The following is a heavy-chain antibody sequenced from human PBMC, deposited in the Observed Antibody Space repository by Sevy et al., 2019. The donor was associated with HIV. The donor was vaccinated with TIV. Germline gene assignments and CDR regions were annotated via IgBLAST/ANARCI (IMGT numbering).Heavy chain of an antibody. J-gene: IGHJ4*01. CDR3: ARDGGYSVKWYPLY. V-gene: IGHV3-30-3*01. CDR2: ISYEVTEK. Sequence: GGSLRRSCAASGFALSTHAMHWVRQAPGKGLEWVAVISYEVTEKFYAASVEGRFTISRDNSKNMLSLQINSLRPEDTAVYYCARDGGYSVKWYPLYWGHGTLVTVSS. CDR1: GFALSTHA. D-gene: IGHD1-26*01.